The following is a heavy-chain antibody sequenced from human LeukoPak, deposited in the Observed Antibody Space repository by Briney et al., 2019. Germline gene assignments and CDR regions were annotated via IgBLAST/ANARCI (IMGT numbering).Heavy chain of an antibody. CDR3: ARAYSSSWYIFDY. J-gene: IGHJ4*02. Sequence: LAGGSLRLSCAASGFTFTKYGMSWVRQAPGKGLEWISTISDSGAYTYYADFVKGRFTVSRDNSKNTLYLQMNSLRAEDTAVYYCARAYSSSWYIFDYWGQGTLVTVSS. V-gene: IGHV3-23*01. D-gene: IGHD6-13*01. CDR1: GFTFTKYG. CDR2: ISDSGAYT.